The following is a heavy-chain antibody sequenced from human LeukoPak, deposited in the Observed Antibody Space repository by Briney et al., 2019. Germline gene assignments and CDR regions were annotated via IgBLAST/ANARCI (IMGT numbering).Heavy chain of an antibody. D-gene: IGHD3-10*01. J-gene: IGHJ6*02. CDR1: GGSFSGYY. Sequence: PSETLSLTCAVYGGSFSGYYWSWIRQPPGKGLEWIGEINHSGSTNYNPSLKSRVTISVDTSKNQFSLKLSPVTAADTAVYYCARVRGAVGVRGVIIGYYGMDVWGQGTTVTVSS. CDR2: INHSGST. CDR3: ARVRGAVGVRGVIIGYYGMDV. V-gene: IGHV4-34*01.